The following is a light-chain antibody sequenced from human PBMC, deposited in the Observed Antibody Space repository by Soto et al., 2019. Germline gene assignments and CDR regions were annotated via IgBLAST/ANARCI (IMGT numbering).Light chain of an antibody. Sequence: QPVLTQPASVSGSPGQSITISCTGTSSDVGSYNLVSWYQHLPGKAPKLIIYEGNNRPSGISNRFSGSKSGNTASLTISGLQAEDEADYYCSSYAGAVVFGGGTKLTVL. V-gene: IGLV2-23*01. CDR3: SSYAGAVV. CDR1: SSDVGSYNL. J-gene: IGLJ2*01. CDR2: EGN.